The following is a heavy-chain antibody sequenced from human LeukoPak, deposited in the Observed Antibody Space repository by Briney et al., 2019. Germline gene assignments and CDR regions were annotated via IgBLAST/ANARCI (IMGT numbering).Heavy chain of an antibody. CDR1: GFTFNTYS. D-gene: IGHD1-26*01. CDR3: ARTYSGSCLDY. J-gene: IGHJ4*02. CDR2: ISSGSGTI. Sequence: GGSLRLSCAASGFTFNTYSMNWVRQAPGKGLEWVSYISSGSGTIYYADSVKSRFTITRDNAKNSLYLQMNSLRAEDTAVYYCARTYSGSCLDYWGQGTLVTVSS. V-gene: IGHV3-48*01.